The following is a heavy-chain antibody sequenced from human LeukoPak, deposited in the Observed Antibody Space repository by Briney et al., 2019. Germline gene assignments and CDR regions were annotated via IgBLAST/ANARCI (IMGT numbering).Heavy chain of an antibody. CDR1: GFTVSSNG. CDR2: IGISSSYI. D-gene: IGHD2-8*01. CDR3: ARRLGARATPYCTNGVCYHNWFDP. Sequence: PGGSLRLSCAASGFTVSSNGMSGVRRAQGKGLKWVSPIGISSSYIYYADSVKGRFTISRDNAKNSLYLQMNSLRAEDTAVYYCARRLGARATPYCTNGVCYHNWFDPWGQGTLVTVSS. V-gene: IGHV3-21*01. J-gene: IGHJ5*02.